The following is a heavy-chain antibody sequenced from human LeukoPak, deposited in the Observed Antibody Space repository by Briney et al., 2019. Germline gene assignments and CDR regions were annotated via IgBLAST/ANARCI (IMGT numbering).Heavy chain of an antibody. V-gene: IGHV1-69*13. CDR1: GGTFSSYA. CDR2: IILIFGTA. J-gene: IGHJ3*02. D-gene: IGHD5-24*01. Sequence: SVKVSCKASGGTFSSYAISWVRQAPGQGLEWMGGIILIFGTANYAQKFQGRVTITADESTSTAYMELSSLRSEDTAVYYCARGGPPGVVATTDAFDIWGQGTMVTVSS. CDR3: ARGGPPGVVATTDAFDI.